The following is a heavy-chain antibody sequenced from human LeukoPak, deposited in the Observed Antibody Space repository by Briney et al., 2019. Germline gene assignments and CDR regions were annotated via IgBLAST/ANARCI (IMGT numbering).Heavy chain of an antibody. CDR3: ARDTSIAAAGRVLDY. CDR1: GGSISSGGYY. CDR2: IYYSGST. D-gene: IGHD6-13*01. Sequence: PSETLSLTCTVSGGSISSGGYYWSWLRQHPGMGLEWIGYIYYSGSTYYNPSLKSRVTISVDTSKSQFSLKLSSVTAADTAVYYCARDTSIAAAGRVLDYWGQGTLVTVSS. V-gene: IGHV4-31*03. J-gene: IGHJ4*02.